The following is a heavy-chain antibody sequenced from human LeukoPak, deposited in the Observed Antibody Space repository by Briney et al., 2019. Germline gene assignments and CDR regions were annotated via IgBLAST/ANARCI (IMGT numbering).Heavy chain of an antibody. CDR1: GFPFSSYG. V-gene: IGHV3-74*01. D-gene: IGHD1-26*01. CDR3: ARARVGDPTDY. CDR2: VHGDGNNI. Sequence: GGSLRLSCAASGFPFSSYGMYWVRQAPGKGLVWVSRVHGDGNNIGYADSVRGRFTISRDNAKNTLYLQMNSLRPEDTAVYYCARARVGDPTDYWGQGTLVTVSS. J-gene: IGHJ4*02.